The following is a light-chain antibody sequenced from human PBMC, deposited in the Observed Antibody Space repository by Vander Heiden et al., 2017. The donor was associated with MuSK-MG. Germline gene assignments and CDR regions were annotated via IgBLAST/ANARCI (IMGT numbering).Light chain of an antibody. CDR2: QAP. CDR3: QQYNGYST. Sequence: DIQITQPPSTLSASVGDRVTITCRASQSVGNWVAWYQQKPGKAPKLLIYQAPSLESGVPSRFSGSGSGTRFTLTISSLQPDDFATYYCQQYNGYSTFGQGTKLEMK. J-gene: IGKJ2*01. CDR1: QSVGNW. V-gene: IGKV1-5*03.